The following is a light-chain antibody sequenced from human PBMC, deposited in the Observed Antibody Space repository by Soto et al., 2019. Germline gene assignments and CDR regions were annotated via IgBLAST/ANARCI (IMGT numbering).Light chain of an antibody. CDR1: QTISSW. V-gene: IGKV1-5*03. CDR3: QHYNSYSEA. CDR2: KAS. J-gene: IGKJ1*01. Sequence: DIQMTQSPSTLSGSVGDRGTITCRASQTISSWVAWYQQKPGKAPKLLIYKASTLKSGVPSRFSGSGSGTEFTLTISSLQPDDFATYYCQHYNSYSEAFGQGTKVELK.